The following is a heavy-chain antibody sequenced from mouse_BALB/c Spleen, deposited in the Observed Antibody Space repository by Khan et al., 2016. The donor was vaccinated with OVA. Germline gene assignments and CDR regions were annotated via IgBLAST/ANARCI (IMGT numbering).Heavy chain of an antibody. CDR2: INPTTNYT. V-gene: IGHV1-7*01. CDR3: ARRGLRWDFDY. Sequence: QVQLKGSRAELAKPGASVKMSCKTSGYTFINYWILWVKQRPGQGLEWIGYINPTTNYTEFNQNFKDKATLTADRSSSTAYMQLSSLTSEDSAVYYCARRGLRWDFDYWGQGTTLTVSS. J-gene: IGHJ2*01. D-gene: IGHD1-1*01. CDR1: GYTFINYW.